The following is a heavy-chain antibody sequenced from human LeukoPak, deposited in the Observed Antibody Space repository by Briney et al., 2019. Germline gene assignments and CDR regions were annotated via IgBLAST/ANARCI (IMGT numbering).Heavy chain of an antibody. J-gene: IGHJ4*02. Sequence: KPSETLSLTCAVYGGSFSGYYWSWIRQPPGKGLEWIGEINHSGSTNYNPSLKSRVTISVDTSKNQFSLKLSSVTAADTAVYYCARGGPAAGRFDYWGQGTLVTVSS. CDR3: ARGGPAAGRFDY. D-gene: IGHD6-13*01. CDR1: GGSFSGYY. V-gene: IGHV4-34*01. CDR2: INHSGST.